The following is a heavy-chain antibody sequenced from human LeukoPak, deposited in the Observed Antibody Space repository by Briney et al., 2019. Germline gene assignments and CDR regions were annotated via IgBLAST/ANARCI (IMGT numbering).Heavy chain of an antibody. V-gene: IGHV1-8*03. CDR2: MNPNSGNT. CDR3: ARVEKGSGSPDLGFQH. CDR1: GYTFTSYD. D-gene: IGHD3-10*01. Sequence: ASVKVSCKASGYTFTSYDINWVRQATGQGLEWMGWMNPNSGNTGYAQKFQGRVTITRNTSISTAYMELSRLRSDDTAVYYCARVEKGSGSPDLGFQHWGQGTLVTVSS. J-gene: IGHJ1*01.